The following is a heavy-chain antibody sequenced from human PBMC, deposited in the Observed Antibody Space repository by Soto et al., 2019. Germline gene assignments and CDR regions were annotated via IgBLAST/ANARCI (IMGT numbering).Heavy chain of an antibody. J-gene: IGHJ5*02. CDR3: ARGITRYDFWSGYWVDP. CDR2: IWYDGSNK. CDR1: GFTFSSYG. D-gene: IGHD3-3*01. Sequence: GGSLRLSCAASGFTFSSYGMHWVRQAPGKGLEWVAVIWYDGSNKYYADSVKGRFTISRDNSKNTLYLQMNSLRAEDTAVYYCARGITRYDFWSGYWVDPWGQGTLVTVSS. V-gene: IGHV3-33*01.